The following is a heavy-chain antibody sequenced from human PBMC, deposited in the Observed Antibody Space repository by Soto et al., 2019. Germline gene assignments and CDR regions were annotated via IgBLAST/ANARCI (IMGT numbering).Heavy chain of an antibody. CDR2: INHSGST. J-gene: IGHJ5*02. CDR1: GGSFSGYY. CDR3: ARGGRITMVRGVVNWFDP. Sequence: SETLSLTCAVYGGSFSGYYWSWIRQPPGKGLEWIGEINHSGSTNYNPSLKSRVTISVGKSKNQFSLNLSSVTAADTAVYYCARGGRITMVRGVVNWFDPWGQGTLVTVSS. V-gene: IGHV4-34*01. D-gene: IGHD3-10*01.